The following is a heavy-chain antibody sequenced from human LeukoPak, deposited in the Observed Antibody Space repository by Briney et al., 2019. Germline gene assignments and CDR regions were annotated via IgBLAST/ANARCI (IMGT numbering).Heavy chain of an antibody. J-gene: IGHJ3*02. Sequence: SQTLSLTCTVSGGSISSGDYYWSWIRQPPGTGLEWIGYIYYSGSTYYNPSLKSRVTISVDTSKNQFSLKLSSVTAADTAVYYFARVVVPAARVVAFDIWGQGTMVTVSS. CDR2: IYYSGST. CDR3: ARVVVPAARVVAFDI. CDR1: GGSISSGDYY. V-gene: IGHV4-30-4*01. D-gene: IGHD2-2*01.